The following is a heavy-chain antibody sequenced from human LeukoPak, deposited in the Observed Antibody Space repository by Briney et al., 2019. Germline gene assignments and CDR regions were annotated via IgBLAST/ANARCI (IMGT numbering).Heavy chain of an antibody. Sequence: PGGSLRLSCAASGFTFSSYAMSWVRQAPGKGLEWVSAISGSGGSTYYADSVKGRFTISRDNSKNTLYLQMNSLRAEDTAVYYCAKAGSGYSSGWGRFDYWGQGTLVTVSS. D-gene: IGHD6-19*01. V-gene: IGHV3-23*01. J-gene: IGHJ4*02. CDR3: AKAGSGYSSGWGRFDY. CDR2: ISGSGGST. CDR1: GFTFSSYA.